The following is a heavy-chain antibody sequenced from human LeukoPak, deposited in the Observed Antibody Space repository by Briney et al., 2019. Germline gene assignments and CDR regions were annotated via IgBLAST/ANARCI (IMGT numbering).Heavy chain of an antibody. Sequence: SETLSLTCTVPGYSISSGYYWGWIRQPPGKGLEWIANVYHNGNTFYNPSLKSRVTISVDTSNNQFSLTLTSVTAADTAVYFCARETSRIIYYWGQGMLVTVSS. J-gene: IGHJ4*02. CDR3: ARETSRIIYY. V-gene: IGHV4-38-2*02. CDR2: VYHNGNT. CDR1: GYSISSGYY.